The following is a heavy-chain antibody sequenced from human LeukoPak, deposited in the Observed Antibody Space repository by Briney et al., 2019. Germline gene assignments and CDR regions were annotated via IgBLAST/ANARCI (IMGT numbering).Heavy chain of an antibody. CDR1: GGTFSSYA. CDR3: AKGGYCSSTSCAPSDY. Sequence: KISCKGSGGTFSSYAISWVRQAPGQGLEWMGGIIPIFGTANYAQKFQGRVTITTDESTSTAFMELSSLRSEDTAVYYCAKGGYCSSTSCAPSDYWGQGTLVTVSS. V-gene: IGHV1-69*05. D-gene: IGHD2-2*03. J-gene: IGHJ4*02. CDR2: IIPIFGTA.